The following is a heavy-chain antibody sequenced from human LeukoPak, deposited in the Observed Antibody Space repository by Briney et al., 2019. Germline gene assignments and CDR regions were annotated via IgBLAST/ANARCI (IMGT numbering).Heavy chain of an antibody. CDR1: GYSISSGYQ. J-gene: IGHJ5*02. CDR3: ARDPRWLTPDCTSTSCYENYFYP. CDR2: IFHSGRA. D-gene: IGHD2-2*01. V-gene: IGHV4-38-2*02. Sequence: SETLSLTCAVSGYSISSGYQWAWIRQSPGKGLEWIGSIFHSGRAHYNPSLKSRVTISVEPSNNQFSLKMYSVTAADTAVYYCARDPRWLTPDCTSTSCYENYFYPWGQGTLVTVSS.